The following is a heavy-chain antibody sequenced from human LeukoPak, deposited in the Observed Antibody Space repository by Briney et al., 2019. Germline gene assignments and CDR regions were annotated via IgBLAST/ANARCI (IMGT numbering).Heavy chain of an antibody. Sequence: SETLSLTCTVSGGSISSSSYYWGWIRQPPGKGLEWIGSIYYSGSTYYNPSLKSRVTISVDTSKNQFSLELSSVTAADTAVYYCARQYYYDSSGYYLFDYWGQGTLVTVSS. CDR3: ARQYYYDSSGYYLFDY. CDR1: GGSISSSSYY. CDR2: IYYSGST. D-gene: IGHD3-22*01. J-gene: IGHJ4*02. V-gene: IGHV4-39*01.